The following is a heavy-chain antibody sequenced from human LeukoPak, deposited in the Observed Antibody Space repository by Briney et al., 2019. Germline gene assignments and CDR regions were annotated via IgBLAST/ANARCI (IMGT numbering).Heavy chain of an antibody. CDR2: IYTSGST. V-gene: IGHV4-61*02. CDR3: AREWFGEPD. Sequence: SETLSLTCTVSGGSISSGSYYWSWIRQPAGKGLEWIGRIYTSGSTNYNPSLKSRITISVDTSKNQFSLKLSSVTAADTAVYYCAREWFGEPDWGQGTLVTVSS. CDR1: GGSISSGSYY. J-gene: IGHJ4*02. D-gene: IGHD3-10*01.